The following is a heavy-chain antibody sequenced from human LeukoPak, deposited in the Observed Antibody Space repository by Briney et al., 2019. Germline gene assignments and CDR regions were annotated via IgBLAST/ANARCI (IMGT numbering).Heavy chain of an antibody. CDR2: VINSGGAT. D-gene: IGHD3-3*01. V-gene: IGHV3-23*01. CDR3: ARDWRAPGGY. Sequence: GLLSLSLEASGFIFTNYAMTWVRQAPGKGLGWVEVVINSGGATFYADSVKGRFTMSRDNSKNTVDLQMNRLRAEDTAVYYCARDWRAPGGYWGQGTLVTVSS. CDR1: GFIFTNYA. J-gene: IGHJ4*02.